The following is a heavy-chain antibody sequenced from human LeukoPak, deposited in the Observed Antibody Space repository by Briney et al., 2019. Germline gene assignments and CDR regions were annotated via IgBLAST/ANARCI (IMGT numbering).Heavy chain of an antibody. D-gene: IGHD3-10*01. J-gene: IGHJ4*02. CDR1: GGTFSSYA. Sequence: SSVKVSCKASGGTFSSYAISWVRQAPGQGLEWMGRIIPILGIANYAQKFQGRVTITADKSTSTAYMELSSLRSEDTAVYYCASGGFGEFYYFDYWGQGTLVTVSS. V-gene: IGHV1-69*04. CDR2: IIPILGIA. CDR3: ASGGFGEFYYFDY.